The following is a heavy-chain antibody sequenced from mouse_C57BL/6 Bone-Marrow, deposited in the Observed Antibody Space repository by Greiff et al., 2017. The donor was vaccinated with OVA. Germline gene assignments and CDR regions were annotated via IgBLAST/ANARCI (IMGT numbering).Heavy chain of an antibody. CDR3: ARLNGSSAAWFAY. CDR1: GYTFTSYW. D-gene: IGHD1-1*01. J-gene: IGHJ3*01. Sequence: QVQLQQPGAELVKPGASVKLSCKASGYTFTSYWMHWVKQTPGQGLEWIGMIHPNSGSTNYNEKFKSKATLTVDKSTSTAYMQLSSLTSEDSAVYYCARLNGSSAAWFAYWGQGTLVTVSA. V-gene: IGHV1-64*01. CDR2: IHPNSGST.